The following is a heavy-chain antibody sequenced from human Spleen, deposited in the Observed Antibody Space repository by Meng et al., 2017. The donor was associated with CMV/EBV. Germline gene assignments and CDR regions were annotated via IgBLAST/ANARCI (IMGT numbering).Heavy chain of an antibody. Sequence: SLKISCAASGFTFSEYAMHWVRQTPGKGLEWVSGISWNSDNIGYVDSVKGRFTISRDTSKNTLYLQMNSLRTDDTAVYYCARDVRAVAMMCMATWGQGTTVTVSS. CDR3: ARDVRAVAMMCMAT. V-gene: IGHV3-9*01. J-gene: IGHJ6*02. CDR2: ISWNSDNI. CDR1: GFTFSEYA. D-gene: IGHD6-19*01.